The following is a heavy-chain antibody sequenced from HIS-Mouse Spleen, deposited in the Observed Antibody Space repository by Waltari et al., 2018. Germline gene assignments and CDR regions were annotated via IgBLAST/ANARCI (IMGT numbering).Heavy chain of an antibody. CDR2: IYYSGST. Sequence: QLQLQESGPGLVKPSGTLSLTCTVSGGSLSSRSYYWGWIRRPPGKRLEWIGSIYYSGSTYYNPSLKSRVTISVDTSKNQFSLKLSSVTAADTAVYYCAREIPYSSSWYDWYFDLWGRGTLVTVSS. CDR3: AREIPYSSSWYDWYFDL. CDR1: GGSLSSRSYY. V-gene: IGHV4-39*07. J-gene: IGHJ2*01. D-gene: IGHD6-13*01.